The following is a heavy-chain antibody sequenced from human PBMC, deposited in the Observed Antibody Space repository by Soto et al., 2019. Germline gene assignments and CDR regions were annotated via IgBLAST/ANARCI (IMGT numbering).Heavy chain of an antibody. J-gene: IGHJ4*02. D-gene: IGHD4-17*01. CDR3: ARSTYGFDL. Sequence: GGSLRLSCAASGFTFSSYWMSWVRQAPGKGLEWVANIKQDGSEKYYVDSVKGWFTISRDTTKSSLYLQMSSLRAEDTAVYYCARSTYGFDLWGQGTLVTVSS. CDR2: IKQDGSEK. V-gene: IGHV3-7*01. CDR1: GFTFSSYW.